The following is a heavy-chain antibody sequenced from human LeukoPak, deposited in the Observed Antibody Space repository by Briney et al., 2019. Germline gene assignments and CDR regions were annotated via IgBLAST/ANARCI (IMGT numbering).Heavy chain of an antibody. D-gene: IGHD4-11*01. CDR2: IDRKGGTS. J-gene: IGHJ5*02. V-gene: IGHV3-20*04. CDR3: VRGQARDTTPAGWGSHLDR. CDR1: GFTFGNHV. Sequence: GGSLRLSCAASGFTFGNHVMHWVRQAPGKRLEWVSAIDRKGGTSAYAVSVKGRFTISRDDAKSILYLQMNSLRPEDTAFYLCVRGQARDTTPAGWGSHLDRWGLGTLVTVSS.